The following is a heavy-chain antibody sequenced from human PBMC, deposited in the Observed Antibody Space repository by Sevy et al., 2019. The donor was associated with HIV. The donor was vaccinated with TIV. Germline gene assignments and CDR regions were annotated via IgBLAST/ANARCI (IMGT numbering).Heavy chain of an antibody. CDR2: IYYSGST. Sequence: SETLSLTCTVSGGSISSYYWSWIRQPPGKGLEWIGYIYYSGSTNYNPSLKSRVTISVDTSKNQFSLKLSSVTAADTAMYYCARHNKHYDFWSDLNWFDPWGQGTLVTVSS. V-gene: IGHV4-59*08. CDR3: ARHNKHYDFWSDLNWFDP. CDR1: GGSISSYY. J-gene: IGHJ5*02. D-gene: IGHD3-3*01.